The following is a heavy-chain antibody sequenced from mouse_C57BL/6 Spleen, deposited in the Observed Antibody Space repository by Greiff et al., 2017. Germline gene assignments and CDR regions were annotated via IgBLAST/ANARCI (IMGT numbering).Heavy chain of an antibody. CDR2: IDPSDSET. CDR1: GYTFTSYW. J-gene: IGHJ1*03. Sequence: QQSCKASGYTFTSYWMHWVKQRPIQGLEWIGNIDPSDSETHYNQKFKDKATLTVDKSSSTAYMQLSSLTSEDSAVYYCARSLYYYGSSYEGYFDVWGTGTTVTVSS. V-gene: IGHV1-52*01. CDR3: ARSLYYYGSSYEGYFDV. D-gene: IGHD1-1*01.